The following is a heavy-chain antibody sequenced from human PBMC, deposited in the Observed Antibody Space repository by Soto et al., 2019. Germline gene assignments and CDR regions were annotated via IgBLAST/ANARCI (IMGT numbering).Heavy chain of an antibody. J-gene: IGHJ4*02. V-gene: IGHV4-31*03. CDR3: ARDRELELSNYFDY. CDR2: IYYSGST. Sequence: QVQLQESGPGLVKPSQTLSLTCTVSGGSISSGGYYWSWIRQHPGKGLEWIGYIYYSGSTYYNPSLKRRVTISVDTSKNQCSLKLSSVTAADTAVYYCARDRELELSNYFDYWGQGTLVTVSS. D-gene: IGHD1-7*01. CDR1: GGSISSGGYY.